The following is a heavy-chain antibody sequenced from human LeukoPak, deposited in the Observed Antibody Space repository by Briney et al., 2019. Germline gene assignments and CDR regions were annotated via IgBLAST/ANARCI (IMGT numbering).Heavy chain of an antibody. CDR2: IKGDGSIT. Sequence: PGGSLRLSCAASGFTFSTNWMHWVRQAPGKGLVWVSRIKGDGSITNYADSVKGRFTISRDNAKNTLYLQMNSLRAEDTAVYYCARENWYLDYWGQGTLDTVSS. V-gene: IGHV3-74*01. CDR3: ARENWYLDY. D-gene: IGHD1-1*01. CDR1: GFTFSTNW. J-gene: IGHJ4*02.